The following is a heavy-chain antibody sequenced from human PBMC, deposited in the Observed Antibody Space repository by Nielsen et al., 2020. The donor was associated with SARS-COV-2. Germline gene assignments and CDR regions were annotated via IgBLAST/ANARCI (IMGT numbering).Heavy chain of an antibody. V-gene: IGHV1-18*04. J-gene: IGHJ6*03. D-gene: IGHD2-2*01. Sequence: ASVKVSCKASGYTFNSYNFAWVRQAPGQGLEWLGWISGDNESTKYAEKVQGRVTMTTDTSTSTVYMELRSLRSDDTAVYYCAREGSGVVPGPLGIGMWYYYHYMDVWGKGTTVTVSS. CDR2: ISGDNEST. CDR1: GYTFNSYN. CDR3: AREGSGVVPGPLGIGMWYYYHYMDV.